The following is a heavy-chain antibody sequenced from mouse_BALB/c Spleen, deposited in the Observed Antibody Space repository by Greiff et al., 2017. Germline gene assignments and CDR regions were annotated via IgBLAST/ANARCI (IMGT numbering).Heavy chain of an antibody. D-gene: IGHD2-3*01. CDR3: ARSLDDYYIAY. CDR2: IYPGDGDT. CDR1: GYAFSSYW. J-gene: IGHJ3*01. V-gene: IGHV1-80*01. Sequence: VKLMESGAELVRPGSSVKISCKASGYAFSSYWMNWVKQRPGQGLEWIGQIYPGDGDTNYNGKFKGKATLTADKSSSTAYMQLSSLTSEDSAVYCCARSLDDYYIAYWGQGTLVTVSA.